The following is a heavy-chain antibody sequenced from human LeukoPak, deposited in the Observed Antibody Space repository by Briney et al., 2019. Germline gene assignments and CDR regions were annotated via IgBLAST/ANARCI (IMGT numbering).Heavy chain of an antibody. Sequence: GGSLRLSCAASGFTFSGYSMNWVRQAPGKGLEWVSSISSSSSYIYYADSVKGRFTISRDNAKNSLYLQMNSLRAEDTAVYYCAREYYDSSGYYSWFDPWGQGTLVTVSS. J-gene: IGHJ5*02. V-gene: IGHV3-21*04. CDR2: ISSSSSYI. CDR3: AREYYDSSGYYSWFDP. D-gene: IGHD3-22*01. CDR1: GFTFSGYS.